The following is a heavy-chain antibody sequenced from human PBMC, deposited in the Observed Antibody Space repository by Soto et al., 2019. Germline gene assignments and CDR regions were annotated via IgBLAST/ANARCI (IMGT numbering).Heavy chain of an antibody. Sequence: SETLSLTCTVSGGSISSGDYYWSWIRQPPGKGLEWIGYIYYSGSTYYNPSLKSRVTISVDTSKNQFSLKLSSVTAADTAVYYCARALIVVVTIDYWGQGTLVTVSS. J-gene: IGHJ4*02. V-gene: IGHV4-30-4*01. CDR1: GGSISSGDYY. CDR2: IYYSGST. CDR3: ARALIVVVTIDY. D-gene: IGHD3-22*01.